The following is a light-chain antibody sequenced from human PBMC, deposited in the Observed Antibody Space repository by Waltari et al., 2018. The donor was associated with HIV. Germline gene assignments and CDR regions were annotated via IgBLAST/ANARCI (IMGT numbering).Light chain of an antibody. Sequence: EVVMTQSPATLSVSPGESATLSCRASQSVTTKLAWYQQKPGQAPRLLIYWASTRATGVPARFSGGGSGTEFTLTISSLQSEDFAVYYCLQYNNWPPWTFGQGTKVEIK. CDR3: LQYNNWPPWT. J-gene: IGKJ1*01. V-gene: IGKV3-15*01. CDR1: QSVTTK. CDR2: WAS.